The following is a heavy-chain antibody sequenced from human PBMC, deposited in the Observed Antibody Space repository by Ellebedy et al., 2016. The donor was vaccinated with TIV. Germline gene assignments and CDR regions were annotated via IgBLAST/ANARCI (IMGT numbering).Heavy chain of an antibody. V-gene: IGHV1-2*02. CDR2: INPNSGGT. J-gene: IGHJ5*02. Sequence: ASVKVSCKASGYTFTGYYMHWVRQAPGQGLEWMGWINPNSGGTNYAPKFQGRVTMTRDTSISTAYMELSRLRSDDTAVYYCARDPCSTTSCPWSDPWGQGTLVTVSS. CDR3: ARDPCSTTSCPWSDP. CDR1: GYTFTGYY. D-gene: IGHD2-2*01.